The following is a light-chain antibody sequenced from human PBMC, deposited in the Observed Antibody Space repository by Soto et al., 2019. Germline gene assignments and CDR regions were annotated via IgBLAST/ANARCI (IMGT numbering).Light chain of an antibody. J-gene: IGKJ5*01. Sequence: IVLTQSHDPLSLSPGEIATLSCRASQSVSSYLAWYQQKPGQAPRLLIYDASNRATGIPARFSGSGSGTDFTLTISSLEPEDFAVYYCQQRSNWPITFGQGTRLEIK. CDR1: QSVSSY. CDR2: DAS. CDR3: QQRSNWPIT. V-gene: IGKV3-11*01.